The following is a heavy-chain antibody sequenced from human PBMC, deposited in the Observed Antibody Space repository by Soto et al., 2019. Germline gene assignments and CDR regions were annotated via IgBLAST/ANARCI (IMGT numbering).Heavy chain of an antibody. CDR2: ICGSGGST. D-gene: IGHD3-22*01. CDR3: AKGNFNYYDSSGYYIEFDY. J-gene: IGHJ4*02. Sequence: GGSLRLSCAASGFTFSSYAMSWVRQAPGKGLEWVSAICGSGGSTYYADSVKGRFTISRDNSKNTLYLQMNSLRAEDTAVYYCAKGNFNYYDSSGYYIEFDYWGQGTLVTVS. V-gene: IGHV3-23*01. CDR1: GFTFSSYA.